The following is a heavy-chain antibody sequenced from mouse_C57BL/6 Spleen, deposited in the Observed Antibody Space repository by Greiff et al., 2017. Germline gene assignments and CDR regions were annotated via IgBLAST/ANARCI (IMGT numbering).Heavy chain of an antibody. CDR3: ARVGDSDCGDY. J-gene: IGHJ2*01. D-gene: IGHD2-12*01. CDR2: IYPSDSYT. V-gene: IGHV1-69*01. Sequence: QVQLQQPGAELVMPGASVKLSCKASGYTFTSYWMHWVKQRPGQGLEWIGEIYPSDSYTNYNQKFKGKSTLTVDKSSSTAYMQLSSLTSEDSAVYYCARVGDSDCGDYWGQGTTLTVSS. CDR1: GYTFTSYW.